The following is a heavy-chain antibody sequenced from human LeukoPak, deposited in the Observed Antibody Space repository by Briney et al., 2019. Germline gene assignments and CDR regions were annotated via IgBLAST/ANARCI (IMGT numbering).Heavy chain of an antibody. CDR2: ISYDGYNR. CDR3: ARDYGSGSYGFEY. D-gene: IGHD3-10*01. J-gene: IGHJ4*02. CDR1: GFTFSNYA. V-gene: IGHV3-30*04. Sequence: GGSLRLSCAASGFTFSNYAMHWVRQAPGKGLEWVAVISYDGYNRYYADSVKGRFTISSDNSKNTLYLQMNSLRAEDTAVYYCARDYGSGSYGFEYWGQGTLVTVSS.